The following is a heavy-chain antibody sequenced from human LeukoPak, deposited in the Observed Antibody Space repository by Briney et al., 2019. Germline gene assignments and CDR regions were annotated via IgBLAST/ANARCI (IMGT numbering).Heavy chain of an antibody. J-gene: IGHJ6*03. CDR3: AKSSVTFDYYYYYMDD. CDR1: GFTFSSYG. D-gene: IGHD5/OR15-5a*01. Sequence: GGSLRLSCAASGFTFSSYGMSWVRQAPGKGLEWVSAISGSGGSTYYADSVKGRFTISRDNSKNTLYLKMKSLRAEDTAVYYCAKSSVTFDYYYYYMDDWGKGTTVTISS. V-gene: IGHV3-23*01. CDR2: ISGSGGST.